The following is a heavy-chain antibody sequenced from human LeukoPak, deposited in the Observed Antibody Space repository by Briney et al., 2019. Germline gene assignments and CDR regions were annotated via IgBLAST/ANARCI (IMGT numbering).Heavy chain of an antibody. CDR1: GFTFSTYA. Sequence: GGSLRLSRAASGFTFSTYAMSWVRLAPGKGLEWVSGISGSGGSTYYADSVKGRFTSSRDNSNNTLYLQMNSLRAEDTAVYYCAKDLRHPYYYGSGSLSNPAYWGQGTLVTVSS. CDR2: ISGSGGST. D-gene: IGHD3-10*01. J-gene: IGHJ4*02. V-gene: IGHV3-23*01. CDR3: AKDLRHPYYYGSGSLSNPAY.